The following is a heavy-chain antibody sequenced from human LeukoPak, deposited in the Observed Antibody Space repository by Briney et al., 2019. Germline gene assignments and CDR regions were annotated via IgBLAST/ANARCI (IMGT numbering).Heavy chain of an antibody. V-gene: IGHV3-23*01. CDR1: GFTFSSYA. J-gene: IGHJ6*02. CDR2: ISGSGGST. Sequence: GGSLRLSCAASGFTFSSYAMSWVRQAPGKGLEWVSAISGSGGSTYYADSVKGRFTISRDNSKNTLYLQMNSLRAEDTAVYYWAKNSEKYYDFLSGYYYYYYGMDVWGQGTTVTVSS. CDR3: AKNSEKYYDFLSGYYYYYYGMDV. D-gene: IGHD3-3*01.